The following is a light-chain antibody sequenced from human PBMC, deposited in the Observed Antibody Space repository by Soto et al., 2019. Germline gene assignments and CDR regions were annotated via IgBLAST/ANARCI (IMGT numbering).Light chain of an antibody. Sequence: QSALTQPASVSGSPGQSITISCTATSSDVGSFNYVSWYQHHPGKAPKLMIYEVTSRPSGVSNRFSGSKSGNTASLTISGLQAEDEADYYCCSYIRSTTPLYVFGTGTKVTVL. CDR3: CSYIRSTTPLYV. J-gene: IGLJ1*01. CDR2: EVT. V-gene: IGLV2-14*01. CDR1: SSDVGSFNY.